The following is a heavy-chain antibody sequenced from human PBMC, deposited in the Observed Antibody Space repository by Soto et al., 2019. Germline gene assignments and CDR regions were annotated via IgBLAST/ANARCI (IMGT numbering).Heavy chain of an antibody. CDR1: GGSISSGDYY. V-gene: IGHV4-30-4*01. Sequence: PSETLSLTCTVSGGSISSGDYYWSWIRQPPGKGLEWIGYIYYSGSTYYNPSLKSRVTISVDTSKNQFSLKLSSVTAADTAVYYCARASKAGPTNYVWGSYRYKHAFDIWGQGTMVTVSS. J-gene: IGHJ3*02. CDR2: IYYSGST. D-gene: IGHD3-16*02. CDR3: ARASKAGPTNYVWGSYRYKHAFDI.